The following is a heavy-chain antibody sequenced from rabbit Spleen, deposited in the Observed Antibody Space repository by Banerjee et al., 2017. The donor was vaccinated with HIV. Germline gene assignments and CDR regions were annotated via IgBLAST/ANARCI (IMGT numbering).Heavy chain of an antibody. CDR1: GFFFSNKA. CDR2: INIATDTT. Sequence: QEQLVESGGGLVQPGGSLTLTCTASGFFFSNKAVMCWVRQAPGKGLEWITCINIATDTTYYASWVNGRFTISSDNAQKTVDLQMNSLTAADTATYFCAREDVGGSIILWGPGTLVTVS. CDR3: AREDVGGSIIL. J-gene: IGHJ4*01. V-gene: IGHV1S47*01. D-gene: IGHD1-1*01.